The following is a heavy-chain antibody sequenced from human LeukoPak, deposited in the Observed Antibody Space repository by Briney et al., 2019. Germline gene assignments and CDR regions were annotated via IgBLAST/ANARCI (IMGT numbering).Heavy chain of an antibody. CDR2: FVPEDGET. CDR1: GDTLTELS. J-gene: IGHJ4*02. D-gene: IGHD3-10*01. Sequence: ASVKVSCKLSGDTLTELSMHWVRQSPGKGLEWMGGFVPEDGETIYAQKFQGRVTMTEDTSTDTAYMELSSLRSDDAAVYFCATLPRGHLFDSWGQGTLVTVSS. CDR3: ATLPRGHLFDS. V-gene: IGHV1-24*01.